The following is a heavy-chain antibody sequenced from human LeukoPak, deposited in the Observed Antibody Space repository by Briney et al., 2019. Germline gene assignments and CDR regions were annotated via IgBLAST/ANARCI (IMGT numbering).Heavy chain of an antibody. CDR2: ISHIGST. D-gene: IGHD2/OR15-2a*01. J-gene: IGHJ4*02. Sequence: SETLSLTCTVSGGSISNYYWSWIRQPPGKGLEWIGYISHIGSTNYNPSLKSRVTMSVDTSKNQFSLKLSSVTAADTAVYYCARSMQTPLPYFDYWGQGSLVTVSS. CDR1: GGSISNYY. CDR3: ARSMQTPLPYFDY. V-gene: IGHV4-59*08.